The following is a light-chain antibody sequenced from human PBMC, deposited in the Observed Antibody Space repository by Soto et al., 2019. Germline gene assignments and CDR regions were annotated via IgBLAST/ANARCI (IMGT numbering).Light chain of an antibody. Sequence: EIVLTQSPGTLSLSPGERAILSCRASQSVISSNLVWYQQKPGQAPRLLIYPASDRASGIADRFSGSGSGTDFTLTISRLEPEDFAVHYCQQYGSSPKTFGQGTKVDIK. CDR1: QSVISSN. CDR3: QQYGSSPKT. J-gene: IGKJ1*01. CDR2: PAS. V-gene: IGKV3-20*01.